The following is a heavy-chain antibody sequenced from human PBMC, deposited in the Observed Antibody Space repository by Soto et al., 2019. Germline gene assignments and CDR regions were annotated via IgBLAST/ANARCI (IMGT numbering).Heavy chain of an antibody. CDR3: VREAYIGYGHAIDH. D-gene: IGHD5-12*01. V-gene: IGHV4-59*01. CDR2: NYHSGTT. J-gene: IGHJ4*02. CDR1: GVTISTYY. Sequence: SETLSLTCAVSGVTISTYYWSWIRQPPGKGLEWIGYNYHSGTTNYNPSLKSRVTISVDTSKNQFSLRLTSVTAADTAIYYCVREAYIGYGHAIDHLGQGILVTVS.